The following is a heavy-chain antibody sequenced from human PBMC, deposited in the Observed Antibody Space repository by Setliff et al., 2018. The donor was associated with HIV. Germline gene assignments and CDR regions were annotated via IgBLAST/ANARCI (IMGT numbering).Heavy chain of an antibody. CDR1: GGSISSGSYY. J-gene: IGHJ4*02. D-gene: IGHD5-18*01. CDR2: IYTSGST. V-gene: IGHV4-61*02. CDR3: ARGIYSYGYLFDY. Sequence: LSLTCTVSGGSISSGSYYWSWIRQPAGKGLEWIGRIYTSGSTNYNPSLESRVSISVDTSKNQFSLKLSSVTAADTAVYYCARGIYSYGYLFDYWGQGALVTVSS.